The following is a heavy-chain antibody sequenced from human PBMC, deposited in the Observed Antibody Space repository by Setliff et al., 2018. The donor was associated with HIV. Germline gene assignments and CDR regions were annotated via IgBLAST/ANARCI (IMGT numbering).Heavy chain of an antibody. CDR1: GGSISTDY. V-gene: IGHV4-4*07. Sequence: SETLSLTCTVSGGSISTDYWTWVRQSAGKGLEWIGRIQTSEGTKYNPSLNSRVTVSIDTPKNQFSLQLRSVTAADTAVYYCARGPSGTYYREFDFWGQGTLVTVSS. CDR2: IQTSEGT. J-gene: IGHJ4*02. CDR3: ARGPSGTYYREFDF. D-gene: IGHD1-26*01.